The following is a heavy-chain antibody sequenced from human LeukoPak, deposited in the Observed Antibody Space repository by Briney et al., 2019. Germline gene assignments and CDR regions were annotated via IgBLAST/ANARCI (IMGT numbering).Heavy chain of an antibody. Sequence: GRSLRLSCAASGFTFSSYEMNWVRQAPGKGLEWVSYISSSGSTIYYADSVKGRFTISRDNAKNSLYLQMNSLRAEDTAVYYCARTPYYYGSGSYDYWGQGTLVTVSS. CDR1: GFTFSSYE. V-gene: IGHV3-48*03. D-gene: IGHD3-10*01. CDR3: ARTPYYYGSGSYDY. J-gene: IGHJ4*02. CDR2: ISSSGSTI.